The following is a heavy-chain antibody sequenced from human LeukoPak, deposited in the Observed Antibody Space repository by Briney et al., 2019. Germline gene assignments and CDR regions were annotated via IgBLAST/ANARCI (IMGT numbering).Heavy chain of an antibody. J-gene: IGHJ4*02. V-gene: IGHV3-48*03. CDR1: GFTFSSYE. Sequence: PGGSLRLSCAASGFTFSSYEMNWVRPAPGKGLEWVSYISSSGSTIYYADSVKGRFTISRDNAKNSLYLQMNSLRAEDTAVYYCARDRSGWYPFDYWGQGTLVTVSS. CDR3: ARDRSGWYPFDY. D-gene: IGHD6-19*01. CDR2: ISSSGSTI.